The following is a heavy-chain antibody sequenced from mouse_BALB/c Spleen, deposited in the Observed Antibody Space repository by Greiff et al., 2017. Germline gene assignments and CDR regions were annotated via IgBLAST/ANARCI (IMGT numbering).Heavy chain of an antibody. V-gene: IGHV1-7*01. Sequence: QVQLQQSGAELAKPGASVKMSCKASGYTFTSYWMHWVKQRPGQGLEWIGYINPSTGYTEYNQKFKDKATLTADKSSSTAYMQLSSLTSEDSAVYYCARLIRWYFDVWCAGTTVTVSS. CDR2: INPSTGYT. CDR1: GYTFTSYW. D-gene: IGHD1-1*01. CDR3: ARLIRWYFDV. J-gene: IGHJ1*01.